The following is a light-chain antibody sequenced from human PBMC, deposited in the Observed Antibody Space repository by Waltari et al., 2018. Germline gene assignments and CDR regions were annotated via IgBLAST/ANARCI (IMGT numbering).Light chain of an antibody. CDR3: CSYAGSKWV. J-gene: IGLJ3*02. V-gene: IGLV2-23*01. CDR2: EGS. CDR1: SSYVGSYNL. Sequence: QSALTQPASVSGSPGQSITISCTGTSSYVGSYNLVSWYQQHPGTAPKLMIYEGSKRPSGVSNRFSGSKSGNTASLTISGLQAADEADYYCCSYAGSKWVFGGGTKLTVL.